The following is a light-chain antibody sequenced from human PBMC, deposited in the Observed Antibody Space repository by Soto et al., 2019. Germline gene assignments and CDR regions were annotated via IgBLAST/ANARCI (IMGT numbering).Light chain of an antibody. CDR3: SSYTNINTRACV. J-gene: IGLJ1*01. CDR2: EVT. Sequence: QPVLTQPASVSGSPGQSITISCTGTSGDIGSYNRVSWYQQHPGKAPKLIIYEVTDRPSGVSNRFSGSKSGNTASLTISGLHAEDEAEYYCSSYTNINTRACVFGTGTKLT. CDR1: SGDIGSYNR. V-gene: IGLV2-14*01.